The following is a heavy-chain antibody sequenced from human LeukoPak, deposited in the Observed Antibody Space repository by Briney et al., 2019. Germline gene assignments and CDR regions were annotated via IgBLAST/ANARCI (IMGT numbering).Heavy chain of an antibody. Sequence: GGSLRLSCAASGCSVGTYGMHWVRQAPGKGLQWVAVMWFDGSKQYYADAVKGRFTISRDTSKNTLDLQMNSLRVEDTAVYYCARDYGNGMDAWGKGTTVTVSS. D-gene: IGHD3-10*01. V-gene: IGHV3-33*01. CDR2: MWFDGSKQ. J-gene: IGHJ6*04. CDR3: ARDYGNGMDA. CDR1: GCSVGTYG.